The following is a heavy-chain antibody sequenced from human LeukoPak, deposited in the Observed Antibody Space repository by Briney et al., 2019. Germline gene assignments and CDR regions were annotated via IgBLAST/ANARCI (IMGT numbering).Heavy chain of an antibody. J-gene: IGHJ4*02. CDR3: ARVRYYDFWSGPGGANYFDY. V-gene: IGHV4-59*01. Sequence: SETLSLTCTVSGGSISSYYWSWIRQPPGKGLEWIGYIYYSGSTNYNPSLKSRVTISVDTSKNQFSLKLSSVTAADTAVYYCARVRYYDFWSGPGGANYFDYWGQGTLVTVSS. CDR2: IYYSGST. D-gene: IGHD3-3*01. CDR1: GGSISSYY.